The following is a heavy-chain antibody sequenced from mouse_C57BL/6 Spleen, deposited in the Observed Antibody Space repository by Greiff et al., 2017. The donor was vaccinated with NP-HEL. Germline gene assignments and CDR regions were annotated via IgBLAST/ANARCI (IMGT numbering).Heavy chain of an antibody. J-gene: IGHJ3*01. CDR1: GYTFTDYE. D-gene: IGHD2-3*01. Sequence: VQLQQSGAELVRPGASVTLSCKASGYTFTDYEMHWVKQTPVHGPEWIGAIDPETGGTAYNQKFKGTAILTADKSSSTASMELSSLTPEDSAVYYCTRDGDDGYKEAWFAYWGQGTRVNVS. V-gene: IGHV1-15*01. CDR3: TRDGDDGYKEAWFAY. CDR2: IDPETGGT.